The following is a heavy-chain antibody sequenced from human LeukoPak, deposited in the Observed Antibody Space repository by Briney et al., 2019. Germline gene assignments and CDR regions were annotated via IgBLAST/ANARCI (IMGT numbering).Heavy chain of an antibody. V-gene: IGHV4-34*01. CDR2: INHSGST. CDR1: GGSFSAYY. D-gene: IGHD3-22*01. CDR3: ARGQRITMTD. J-gene: IGHJ4*02. Sequence: PSETLSLTCAVYGGSFSAYYWSWLRQPPGEGLEWIGEINHSGSTNYNPSLKSRVAISVDTSRNQFSLRLSSVTAADTAVYYCARGQRITMTDWGQGTLVTVSS.